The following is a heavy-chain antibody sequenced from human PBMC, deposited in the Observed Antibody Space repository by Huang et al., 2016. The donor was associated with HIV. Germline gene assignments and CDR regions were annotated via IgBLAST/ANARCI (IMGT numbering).Heavy chain of an antibody. V-gene: IGHV4-39*01. D-gene: IGHD3-10*01. CDR1: C. CDR2: IYYSGDT. J-gene: IGHJ4*02. Sequence: CWWRLRQPPGKGLEWIGSIYYSGDTDYNPSLKSRVTMSVDTSKNRFSLDIRSVAVADTVIYYCARHFGSWSGYFDSWGQGTLVPVSS. CDR3: ARHFGSWSGYFDS.